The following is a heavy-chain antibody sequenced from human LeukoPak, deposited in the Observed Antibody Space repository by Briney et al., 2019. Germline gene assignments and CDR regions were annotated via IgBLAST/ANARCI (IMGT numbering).Heavy chain of an antibody. CDR2: INHSGST. Sequence: SETLSLTCAVYGGSFSGYYWSWLRQPPGKGLEWIGEINHSGSTNYNPSLKSGVTISVDTSKNQFSLKLSSVTAADTAVYYCARSPPIGSSFNYYYYMDVWGKGTTVTVSS. CDR3: ARSPPIGSSFNYYYYMDV. J-gene: IGHJ6*03. V-gene: IGHV4-34*01. D-gene: IGHD6-6*01. CDR1: GGSFSGYY.